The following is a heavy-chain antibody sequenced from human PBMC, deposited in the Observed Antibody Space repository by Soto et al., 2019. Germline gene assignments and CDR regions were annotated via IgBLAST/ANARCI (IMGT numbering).Heavy chain of an antibody. J-gene: IGHJ3*02. CDR1: GYTFTGYY. CDR3: ARDGGRSSTDAFDI. V-gene: IGHV1-2*02. Sequence: ASVKVSFKASGYTFTGYYMHWVRQAPGQGLEWMGWINPNSGGTNHAQKFQGRVTMTRDTSISTAYMELSRLRSDDTAVYYCARDGGRSSTDAFDIWGQGTMVTVSS. D-gene: IGHD3-3*01. CDR2: INPNSGGT.